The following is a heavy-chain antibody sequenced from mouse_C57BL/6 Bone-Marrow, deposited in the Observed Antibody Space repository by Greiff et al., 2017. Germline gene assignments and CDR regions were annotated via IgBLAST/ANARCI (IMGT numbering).Heavy chain of an antibody. Sequence: QVQLQQSGPGLVQPSQSLSITCTVSGFSLTSYGVHWVRQSPGKGLEWLGVIWIGGSTDYNAAFMSRLSITKDNSKCQVFYKMNSLQADDTAIYYCAKIYYYASYFDVWGTGTTVTVSS. J-gene: IGHJ1*03. CDR1: GFSLTSYG. D-gene: IGHD1-1*01. CDR3: AKIYYYASYFDV. V-gene: IGHV2-5*01. CDR2: IWIGGST.